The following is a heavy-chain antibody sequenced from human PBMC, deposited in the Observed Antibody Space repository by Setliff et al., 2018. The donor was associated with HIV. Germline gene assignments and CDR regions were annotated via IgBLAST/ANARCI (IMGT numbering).Heavy chain of an antibody. J-gene: IGHJ6*02. V-gene: IGHV4-59*06. CDR1: GDSISTYC. Sequence: SETLSLTCTVSGDSISTYCWIWIRQYPVKGLEWIGHIYYNGRTLFNPALGTRLNMSVDTSENQFSLHLNSVTAADTAVYYCVRERRRSPLSYGLDVWGQGTTVTVSS. CDR2: IYYNGRT. CDR3: VRERRRSPLSYGLDV.